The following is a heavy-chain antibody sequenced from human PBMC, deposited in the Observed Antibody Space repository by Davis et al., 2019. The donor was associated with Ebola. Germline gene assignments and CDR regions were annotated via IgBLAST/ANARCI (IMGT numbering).Heavy chain of an antibody. Sequence: MPGGSLRLSCAVYGGSFSGYYWSWIRQPPRKGLEWIGEINHSGSTNYNPSLKSRVTISVDKSKNQFSLKLSSVTAADTAVYYCARDIVVVVAGLNWFDPWGQGTLVTVSS. J-gene: IGHJ5*02. V-gene: IGHV4-34*01. D-gene: IGHD2-15*01. CDR2: INHSGST. CDR3: ARDIVVVVAGLNWFDP. CDR1: GGSFSGYY.